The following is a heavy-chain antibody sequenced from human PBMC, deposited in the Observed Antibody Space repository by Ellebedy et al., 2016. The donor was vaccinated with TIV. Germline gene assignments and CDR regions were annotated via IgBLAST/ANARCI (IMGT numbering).Heavy chain of an antibody. V-gene: IGHV4-59*01. CDR3: ARGNYYDINAYPWFDP. Sequence: MPSETLSLTCTVSGGSMRSYYWGWIRQPPGKGLEYIGYIYYSWDTYYSSSLKNRVTISVDASKNQFSLMVTSVTSADTAVYYCARGNYYDINAYPWFDPWGQGTLVTVSS. J-gene: IGHJ5*02. D-gene: IGHD3-22*01. CDR2: IYYSWDT. CDR1: GGSMRSYY.